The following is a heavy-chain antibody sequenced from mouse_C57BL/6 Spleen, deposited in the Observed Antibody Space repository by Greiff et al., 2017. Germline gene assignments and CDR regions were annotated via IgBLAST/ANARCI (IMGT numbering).Heavy chain of an antibody. V-gene: IGHV1-80*01. CDR3: ATLRFAY. CDR2: IYPGDGDT. Sequence: QVQLQQSGAELVKPGASVKISCKASGYAFSSYWMTWVKQRPGKGLEWIGQIYPGDGDTNYNGKFKGKATLTADKSSSTAYMQLSSLTSEDSAVYFCATLRFAYWGQGTLVTVSA. J-gene: IGHJ3*01. CDR1: GYAFSSYW.